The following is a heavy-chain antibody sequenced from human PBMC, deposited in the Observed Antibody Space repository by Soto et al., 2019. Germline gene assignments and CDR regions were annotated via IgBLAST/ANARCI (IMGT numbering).Heavy chain of an antibody. V-gene: IGHV3-64D*06. CDR2: ISSNGGST. CDR1: GFTFSSYA. J-gene: IGHJ4*02. CDR3: VKDIREQQPQGK. Sequence: GGSLRLSCSASGFTFSSYAMHWVRQAPGKGLEYVSAISSNGGSTYYADSVKGRFTISRDNSKNTLYLQMSGLRAEDTAMYYCVKDIREQQPQGKWGQGTLVTVSS. D-gene: IGHD6-13*01.